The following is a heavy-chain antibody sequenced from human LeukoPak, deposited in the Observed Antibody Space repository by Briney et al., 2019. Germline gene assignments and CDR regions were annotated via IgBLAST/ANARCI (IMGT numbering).Heavy chain of an antibody. Sequence: SETLSLTCTVSGGSISSSSYYWGWIRQPPGKGLEWIGSIYYSGSTYYNPSLKSRVTISVDTSKNQFSPKLSSVTAADTAVYYLARGGRGSGSYSLGGGKYYFDYLGQGTLGTVSS. D-gene: IGHD3-10*01. J-gene: IGHJ4*02. CDR2: IYYSGST. V-gene: IGHV4-39*07. CDR3: ARGGRGSGSYSLGGGKYYFDY. CDR1: GGSISSSSYY.